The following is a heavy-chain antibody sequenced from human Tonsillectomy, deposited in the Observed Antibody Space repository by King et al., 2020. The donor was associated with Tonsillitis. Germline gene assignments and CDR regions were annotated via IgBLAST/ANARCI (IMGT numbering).Heavy chain of an antibody. D-gene: IGHD6-6*01. CDR2: RFYSGNT. CDR3: ARHPYTSSYFDS. CDR1: GGSISNYY. Sequence: QLQESGPGLVKPSETLSLTCIVSGGSISNYYWSWIRQPPGKGLEWIAYRFYSGNTDYNPSLKSRVTMSVDTSKNQFSLRLSSVTAADTAVYYCARHPYTSSYFDSWAREPWSPSPQ. V-gene: IGHV4-59*08. J-gene: IGHJ4*02.